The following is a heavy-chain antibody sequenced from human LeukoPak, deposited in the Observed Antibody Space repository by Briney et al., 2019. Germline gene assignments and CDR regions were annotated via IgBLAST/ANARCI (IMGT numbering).Heavy chain of an antibody. Sequence: SETLSLTCTVSGGSISSYYWSWIRQPPGKGLEWIAYIYYSGSTNYNPSLKSRVTISADTSKNQFSLKLNSVTAADTAVYYCARGYGSSWYWFDPWGQGALVTVSS. CDR1: GGSISSYY. CDR2: IYYSGST. CDR3: ARGYGSSWYWFDP. D-gene: IGHD6-13*01. V-gene: IGHV4-59*01. J-gene: IGHJ5*02.